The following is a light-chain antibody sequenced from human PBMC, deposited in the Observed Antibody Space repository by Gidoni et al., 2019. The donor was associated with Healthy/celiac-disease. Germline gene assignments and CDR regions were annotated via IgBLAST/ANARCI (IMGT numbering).Light chain of an antibody. CDR3: QQYNNWLSLT. V-gene: IGKV3-15*01. CDR2: GPS. CDR1: QSVSSN. Sequence: EIVMTQSAATLSVSPGERATRSSRASQSVSSNLAWYQQKPGQAPRLLIYGPSTRATGIPARFSGSGSGTEFTLTISSLQSEDFAVYYCQQYNNWLSLTFGGGTKVEIK. J-gene: IGKJ4*01.